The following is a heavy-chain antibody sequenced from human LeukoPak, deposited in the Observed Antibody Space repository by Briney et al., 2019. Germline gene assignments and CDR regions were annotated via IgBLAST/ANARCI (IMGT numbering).Heavy chain of an antibody. D-gene: IGHD3-9*01. V-gene: IGHV1-2*02. CDR2: INPDTGKT. CDR3: ARAQSESTGHYDFFEY. Sequence: GASVKVSCRGSGYTFSNHHLHWVRQAPEQGLEWKGWINPDTGKTNFAQKFEGRVTMTRETSINTAYMELSRLGPDDTAINYCARAQSESTGHYDFFEYWGQGSLVTVSS. CDR1: GYTFSNHH. J-gene: IGHJ4*02.